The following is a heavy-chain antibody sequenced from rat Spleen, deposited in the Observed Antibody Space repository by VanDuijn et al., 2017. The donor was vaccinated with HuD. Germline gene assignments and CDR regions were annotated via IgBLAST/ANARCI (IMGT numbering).Heavy chain of an antibody. D-gene: IGHD5-1*01. CDR2: MWSGGST. Sequence: QVQLKESGPGLVQPSQTLSLTCTVSGFSLTSYNVHWVRQPPGKGLEWMGVMWSGGSTDYNSALKSRLSISKDTSESQVFLKMNSLQTEDTATYYCARDPLLGAPFDYWGQGVMVTVSS. V-gene: IGHV2-45*01. CDR1: GFSLTSYN. CDR3: ARDPLLGAPFDY. J-gene: IGHJ2*01.